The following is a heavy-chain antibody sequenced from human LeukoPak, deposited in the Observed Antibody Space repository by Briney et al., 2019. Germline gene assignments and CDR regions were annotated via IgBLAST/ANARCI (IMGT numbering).Heavy chain of an antibody. D-gene: IGHD5-12*01. Sequence: GSLRLSCAASGFTFSSDAMTWVRQAPGEGLEWVSTITGSDDTTYYADSVKGRFTISRDYSKNTVHLQLNNLRAEDTAMYYCAKGPQLYSGYHPDYWGQGTLVTVSS. CDR1: GFTFSSDA. CDR3: AKGPQLYSGYHPDY. V-gene: IGHV3-23*01. CDR2: ITGSDDTT. J-gene: IGHJ4*02.